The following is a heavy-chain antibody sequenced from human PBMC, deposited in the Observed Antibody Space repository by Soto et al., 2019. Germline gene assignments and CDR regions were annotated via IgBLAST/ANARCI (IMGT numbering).Heavy chain of an antibody. CDR2: ISYSGTT. CDR1: GDSISTSGHH. CDR3: TTSGRGFSGFDYDY. Sequence: SETLSLTCNVSGDSISTSGHHWGWIRQPPGKGLEWIASISYSGTTYYNPSLESRVTISVDTSKNHFSLNLSSVTAADTAVYYCTTSGRGFSGFDYDYWGQGTLVTVSS. D-gene: IGHD5-12*01. J-gene: IGHJ4*02. V-gene: IGHV4-39*01.